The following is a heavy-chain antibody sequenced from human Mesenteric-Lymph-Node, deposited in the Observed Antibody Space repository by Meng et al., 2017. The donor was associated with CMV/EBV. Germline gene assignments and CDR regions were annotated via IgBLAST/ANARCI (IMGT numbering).Heavy chain of an antibody. CDR2: ISDSGDT. V-gene: IGHV4-30-4*08. CDR1: GSSVSSGDYY. D-gene: IGHD3-3*01. J-gene: IGHJ5*02. CDR3: ARGETIFDP. Sequence: LSCTVSGSSVSSGDYYWTWIRQPPGKGLEWIAYISDSGDTYYNPSLKSRTTISQHPSKNQFSLSLKFVTAADTAVYYCARGETIFDPWGQGTLVTVSS.